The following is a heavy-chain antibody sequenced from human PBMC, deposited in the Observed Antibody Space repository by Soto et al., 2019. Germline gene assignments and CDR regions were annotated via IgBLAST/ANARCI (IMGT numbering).Heavy chain of an antibody. CDR3: TRELWFGELLKPYYYYGMDV. CDR2: IRSKAYGGTT. Sequence: GGSLRLSCTASGFTFGDYAMSWFRQATGKGLEWVGFIRSKAYGGTTEYAASVKGRFTISRDDSKSIAYLQMNSLKTEDTAVYYCTRELWFGELLKPYYYYGMDVWGQGTTVTVSS. CDR1: GFTFGDYA. V-gene: IGHV3-49*03. J-gene: IGHJ6*02. D-gene: IGHD3-10*01.